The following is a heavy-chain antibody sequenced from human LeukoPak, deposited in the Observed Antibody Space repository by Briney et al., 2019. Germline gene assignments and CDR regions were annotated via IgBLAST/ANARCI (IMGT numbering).Heavy chain of an antibody. CDR2: IHSRGSTT. CDR3: VTEVSGSFPT. CDR1: GFTFSDYY. V-gene: IGHV3-11*01. J-gene: IGHJ4*02. Sequence: PGGSLRLSCAASGFTFSDYYMSWIRQAPGKGLEWISYIHSRGSTTYYADSVKGRFTISRDNAKNSLFLQMNSLRVEDTAVYYCVTEVSGSFPTWGQGTLVTVSS. D-gene: IGHD1-26*01.